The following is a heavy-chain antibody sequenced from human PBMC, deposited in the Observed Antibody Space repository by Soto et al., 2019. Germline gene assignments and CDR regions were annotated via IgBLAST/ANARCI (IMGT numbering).Heavy chain of an antibody. D-gene: IGHD2-15*01. Sequence: QVQLVESGGGVVQPGRSLRLSCAASGFTFSSYAMYWVRQAPGKGLEWVAVISYDGNNKYYADSVKGRFTISRDNSKNTLDLQIHSLRAEDTAVYYCARAGCDGGSCYTLVGLRYGMDVWGQGTTVTVSS. V-gene: IGHV3-30-3*01. CDR3: ARAGCDGGSCYTLVGLRYGMDV. J-gene: IGHJ6*02. CDR1: GFTFSSYA. CDR2: ISYDGNNK.